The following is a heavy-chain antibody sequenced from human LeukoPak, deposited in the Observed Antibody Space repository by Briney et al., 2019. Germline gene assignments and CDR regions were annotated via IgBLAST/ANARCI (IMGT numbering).Heavy chain of an antibody. J-gene: IGHJ1*01. V-gene: IGHV1-18*01. CDR2: ISVYNGKT. CDR3: ARDRDGSGSYYQYFQH. D-gene: IGHD3-10*01. Sequence: ASVKVSCKASGYTFISHGISWVRQAPGQGLEWMGWISVYNGKTNYAQKLQGRVTMTTDTSTSTAYMELRSLRSDDTAVYYCARDRDGSGSYYQYFQHWGQGTLVTVSS. CDR1: GYTFISHG.